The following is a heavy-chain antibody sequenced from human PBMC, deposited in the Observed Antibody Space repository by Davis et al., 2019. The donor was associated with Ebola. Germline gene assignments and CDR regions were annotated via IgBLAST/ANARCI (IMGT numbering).Heavy chain of an antibody. CDR1: GFTFDDYA. CDR2: ISWNSGSI. V-gene: IGHV3-9*01. CDR3: AKVVDTAMVMGFDY. D-gene: IGHD5-18*01. J-gene: IGHJ4*02. Sequence: GGSLRLSCAASGFTFDDYAMHWVRQAPGKGLEWVSGISWNSGSIGYADSVKGRFTISRDNAKNSLYLQMNSLRAEDTALYYCAKVVDTAMVMGFDYWGQGTLVTVSS.